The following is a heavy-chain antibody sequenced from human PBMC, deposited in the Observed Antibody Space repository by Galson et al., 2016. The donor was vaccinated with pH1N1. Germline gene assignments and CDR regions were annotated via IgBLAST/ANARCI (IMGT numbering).Heavy chain of an antibody. CDR2: IKEDGSET. Sequence: SLRLSCAASGFTFGNYGMHWVRQVPGKGLEWVANIKEDGSETYYVDSVRGRFTISRDNAKNSLYLQMNSLRDEDTSLYYCARAIGSRSAYWGQGTLVTVSS. V-gene: IGHV3-7*01. CDR3: ARAIGSRSAY. CDR1: GFTFGNYG. D-gene: IGHD3-16*02. J-gene: IGHJ4*02.